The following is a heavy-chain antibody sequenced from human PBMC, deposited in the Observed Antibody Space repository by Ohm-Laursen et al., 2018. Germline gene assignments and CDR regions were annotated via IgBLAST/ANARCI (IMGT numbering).Heavy chain of an antibody. V-gene: IGHV1-2*02. D-gene: IGHD3-22*01. CDR1: GYTFTDYY. CDR2: ISPNSGGT. Sequence: ESSVKVSCKASGYTFTDYYMHWVRQAPGQGLEWMGWISPNSGGTNYAQKFQGRVTMTRDTSISTAYMELSSLRSDVTAVYYCARDARITMTSRYYYGMDVWGQGTTVTVSS. J-gene: IGHJ6*02. CDR3: ARDARITMTSRYYYGMDV.